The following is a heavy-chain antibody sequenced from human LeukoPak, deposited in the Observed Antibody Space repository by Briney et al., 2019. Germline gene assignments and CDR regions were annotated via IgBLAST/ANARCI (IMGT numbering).Heavy chain of an antibody. V-gene: IGHV4-31*11. Sequence: SETLSLTCAVYGGSFSGYYWSWIRQHPGKGLEWIGYIYYSGSTYYNPSLKSRVTISVDTSKNQFSLKLSSVTAADTAVYYCARSGYCSGGSCYSFSRWGQGTLVTVSS. CDR3: ARSGYCSGGSCYSFSR. D-gene: IGHD2-15*01. CDR1: GGSFSGYY. J-gene: IGHJ4*02. CDR2: IYYSGST.